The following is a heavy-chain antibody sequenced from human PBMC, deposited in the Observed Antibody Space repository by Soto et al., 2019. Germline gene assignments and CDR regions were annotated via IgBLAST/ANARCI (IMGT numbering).Heavy chain of an antibody. J-gene: IGHJ4*02. V-gene: IGHV3-23*01. CDR2: ISVSGANT. CDR3: AKDLGLGVIAGYPHDC. Sequence: DVQLLDSGGGLVQPGGSLRLSCAASGFTFNNYAMSWVRQAPGKGLEWVSTISVSGANTYYADSVKGRFTISRDDSKNTLYLQMNSLGAEVTAVYYCAKDLGLGVIAGYPHDCWGQGTLVTVSS. CDR1: GFTFNNYA. D-gene: IGHD3-9*01.